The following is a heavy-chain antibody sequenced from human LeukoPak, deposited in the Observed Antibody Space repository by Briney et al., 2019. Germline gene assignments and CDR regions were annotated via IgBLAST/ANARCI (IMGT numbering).Heavy chain of an antibody. Sequence: SETPSLTCTVSGGSISSSSYYWGWIRQPPGKGLEWIGSIYYSGSTYYNPSHKSRVTISVETSKNQFSLSLSSVTAADTAVYHCARHSGIGMAQLYFDYWGQGTLVTVSS. CDR3: ARHSGIGMAQLYFDY. CDR1: GGSISSSSYY. CDR2: IYYSGST. D-gene: IGHD1-26*01. V-gene: IGHV4-39*01. J-gene: IGHJ4*02.